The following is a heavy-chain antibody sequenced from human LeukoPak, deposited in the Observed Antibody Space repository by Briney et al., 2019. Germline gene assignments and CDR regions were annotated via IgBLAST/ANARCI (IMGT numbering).Heavy chain of an antibody. J-gene: IGHJ4*02. CDR2: IKDDGGEK. Sequence: GGSLRLSCEVSGFTFSNYWMSWVRQAPGKGLEWVANIKDDGGEKYYVDSVRGRFTISRDNAKNSLYLQMNSLRAEDTAVYYCARIAHISGRYWRYFDYWGQGTLVTVSS. D-gene: IGHD6-19*01. V-gene: IGHV3-7*01. CDR1: GFTFSNYW. CDR3: ARIAHISGRYWRYFDY.